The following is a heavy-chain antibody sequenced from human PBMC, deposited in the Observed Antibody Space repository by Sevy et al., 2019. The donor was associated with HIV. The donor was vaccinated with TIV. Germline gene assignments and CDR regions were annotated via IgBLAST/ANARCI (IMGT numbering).Heavy chain of an antibody. J-gene: IGHJ4*02. Sequence: GGSLRLSCEDSGITFNSHAMSWVRQAPGKGLEWVSTISGHGGSTYYADSVKGRFTISRDNSKNTVDLQMDSLRAEDTAVYYCAKDSGINPVIVVALRYWGQGTLVTVSS. CDR3: AKDSGINPVIVVALRY. CDR2: ISGHGGST. CDR1: GITFNSHA. V-gene: IGHV3-23*01. D-gene: IGHD3-22*01.